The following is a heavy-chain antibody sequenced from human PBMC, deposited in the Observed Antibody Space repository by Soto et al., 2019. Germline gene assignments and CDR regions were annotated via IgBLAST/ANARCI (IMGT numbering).Heavy chain of an antibody. CDR1: GGSISSSSYY. J-gene: IGHJ4*02. CDR2: IYYSGST. D-gene: IGHD6-13*01. CDR3: ARVGAAAAPGYFDY. Sequence: SETLSLTCTVSGGSISSSSYYWGWIRQPPGKGLEWIGSIYYSGSTYYNPSLKSRVTISVDTSKNQFSLKVRSVTAADTAVYYCARVGAAAAPGYFDYWSQGTLVPVSS. V-gene: IGHV4-39*07.